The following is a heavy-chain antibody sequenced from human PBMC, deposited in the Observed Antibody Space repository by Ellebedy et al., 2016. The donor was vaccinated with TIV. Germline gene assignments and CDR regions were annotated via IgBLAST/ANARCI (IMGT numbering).Heavy chain of an antibody. V-gene: IGHV4-59*11. Sequence: SETLSLTXTVSLGSISSHYWTWIRQPPGKGLEWIGDIYYTGSTSYSPSLTGRVTISIDTPKNQFSLKVISVTAADTAVYYCAGEFRYDFWRGPLDHWGQGTLVTVSS. CDR3: AGEFRYDFWRGPLDH. J-gene: IGHJ4*02. CDR2: IYYTGST. CDR1: LGSISSHY. D-gene: IGHD3-3*01.